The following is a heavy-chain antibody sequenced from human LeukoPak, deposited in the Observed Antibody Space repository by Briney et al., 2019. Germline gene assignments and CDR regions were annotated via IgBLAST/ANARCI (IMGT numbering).Heavy chain of an antibody. D-gene: IGHD3-22*01. J-gene: IGHJ4*02. Sequence: ALRLSCAASGFTFDDYAMHWVRQAPGKGLEWVSGISWNSGSIGYADSVKGRFTISRDNAKNSLYLQMNSLRAEDTALYYCAKGGGALIEYYFDYWGQGTLVTVSS. CDR1: GFTFDDYA. V-gene: IGHV3-9*01. CDR2: ISWNSGSI. CDR3: AKGGGALIEYYFDY.